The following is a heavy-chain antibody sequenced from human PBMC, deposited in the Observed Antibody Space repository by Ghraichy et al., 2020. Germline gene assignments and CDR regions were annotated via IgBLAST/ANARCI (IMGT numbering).Heavy chain of an antibody. CDR2: ISYDGSNK. CDR1: GFTFSSYG. D-gene: IGHD1-26*01. J-gene: IGHJ3*02. CDR3: AKEGVWGHGAFDI. Sequence: GGSLRLSCAASGFTFSSYGMHWVRQAPGKGLEWVAVISYDGSNKYYADSVKGRFTISRDNSKNTLYLQMNSLRAEDTAVYYCAKEGVWGHGAFDIWGQGTMVTVSS. V-gene: IGHV3-30*18.